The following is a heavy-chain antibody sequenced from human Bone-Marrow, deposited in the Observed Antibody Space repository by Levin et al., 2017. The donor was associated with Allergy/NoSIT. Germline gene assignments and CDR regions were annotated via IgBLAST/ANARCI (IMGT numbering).Heavy chain of an antibody. CDR3: ARGRLRYFDWLLICY. Sequence: GGSLRLSCAASGFTFSSYAMHWVRQAPGKGLEWVAVISYDGSNKYYADSVKGRFTISRDNSKNTLYLQMNSLRAEDTAVYYCARGRLRYFDWLLICYWGQGTLVTVSS. CDR2: ISYDGSNK. D-gene: IGHD3-9*01. V-gene: IGHV3-30-3*01. J-gene: IGHJ4*02. CDR1: GFTFSSYA.